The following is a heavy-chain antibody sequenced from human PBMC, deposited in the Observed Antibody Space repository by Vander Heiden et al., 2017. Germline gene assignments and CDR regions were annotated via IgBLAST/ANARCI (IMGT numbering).Heavy chain of an antibody. J-gene: IGHJ5*02. V-gene: IGHV3-23*01. CDR3: ATAWVAASNWFDP. D-gene: IGHD2-15*01. Sequence: EVPLLESGGGLVQPGGSLSLSCAASGFTFSSYAMSLVRQARGKGLGWVSAISGSGGRTYYQDSVKGRFTISRDNSKNTLYLQMNSRRAEDTAVYCCATAWVAASNWFDPWGQGTLVTVSS. CDR1: GFTFSSYA. CDR2: ISGSGGRT.